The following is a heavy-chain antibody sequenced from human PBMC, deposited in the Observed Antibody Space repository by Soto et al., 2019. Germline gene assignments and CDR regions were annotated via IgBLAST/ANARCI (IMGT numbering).Heavy chain of an antibody. J-gene: IGHJ4*02. CDR3: ARNTSTYFDS. CDR1: CYSISNGDY. CDR2: VYYSGST. V-gene: IGHV4-38-2*01. Sequence: SETLSLTCAVSCYSISNGDYWGWIRQAPGKGLEWIGSVYYSGSTHYEPSLRGRIAISVDTLKNQFSLRLTSVTAADTAMYFCARNTSTYFDSWGQGIPVTVSS.